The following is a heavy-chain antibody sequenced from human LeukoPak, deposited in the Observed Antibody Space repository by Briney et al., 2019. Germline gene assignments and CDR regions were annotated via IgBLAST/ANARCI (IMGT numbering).Heavy chain of an antibody. V-gene: IGHV1-46*03. CDR2: ISPNGAST. J-gene: IGHJ6*03. D-gene: IGHD1-1*01. CDR1: GYTFTNYY. Sequence: GASVKVSCKASGYTFTNYYIHWVRQAPGQGRAWMGVISPNGASTTYAQNVQGRVTVTRDTSTSTDYMELSSLRSEDTAMYYCAGDPRDRNDGFYYYMDVWGQGTTVTVSS. CDR3: AGDPRDRNDGFYYYMDV.